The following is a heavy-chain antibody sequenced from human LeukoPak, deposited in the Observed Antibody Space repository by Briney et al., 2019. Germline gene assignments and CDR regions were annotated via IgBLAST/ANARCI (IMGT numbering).Heavy chain of an antibody. Sequence: SETLSLTCTVYGGSIRSSSYFWGWIRQPPGKGLEWIGSIYYTGSTHNNPSLKSRVTLSVDTSKNQFSLRLSSVTAADTAVYFRARPVEMSAYFQHWGQGTLVSVSS. D-gene: IGHD5-24*01. V-gene: IGHV4-39*01. CDR1: GGSIRSSSYF. J-gene: IGHJ1*01. CDR2: IYYTGST. CDR3: ARPVEMSAYFQH.